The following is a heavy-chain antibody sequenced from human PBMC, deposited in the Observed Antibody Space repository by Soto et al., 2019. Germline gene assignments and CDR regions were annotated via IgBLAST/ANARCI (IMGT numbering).Heavy chain of an antibody. CDR3: ARVGCSGGSCYFDY. D-gene: IGHD2-15*01. J-gene: IGHJ4*02. CDR1: GGSIGSYY. Sequence: SETLSLTCNVSGGSIGSYYWTWIRQPPGMGLEWIGYIYYSGSTNYNPSLKSRVTISVDTSKNQFSLKLSSVTAADTAVYYCARVGCSGGSCYFDYWGQGTLVTVS. CDR2: IYYSGST. V-gene: IGHV4-59*01.